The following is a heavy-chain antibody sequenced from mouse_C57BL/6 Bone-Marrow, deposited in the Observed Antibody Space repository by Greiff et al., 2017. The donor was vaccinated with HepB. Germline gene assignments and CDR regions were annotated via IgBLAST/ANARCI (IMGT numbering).Heavy chain of an antibody. V-gene: IGHV1-42*01. J-gene: IGHJ3*01. CDR3: ARFPPSTMVKAWFAY. CDR1: GYSFTGYY. Sequence: EVQLQQSGPELVKPGASVKISCKASGYSFTGYYMNWVKQSPEKSLEWIGEINPSTGGTTYNQKFKAKATLTVDKSSSTAYMQLKSLTSEDSAVYYCARFPPSTMVKAWFAYWGQGTLVTVSA. CDR2: INPSTGGT. D-gene: IGHD2-2*01.